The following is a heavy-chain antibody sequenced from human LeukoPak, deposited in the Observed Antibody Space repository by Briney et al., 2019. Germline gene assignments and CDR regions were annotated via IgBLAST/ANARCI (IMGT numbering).Heavy chain of an antibody. CDR3: AKVETAAAATLRGFDY. Sequence: PGGSLRLSCAASGFAFSDYAVGWVRQAPGKGLEWVSRIGGSGGSKYFVDSVKGRFTISRDNSKNSLYLQMNSLRAEDTAVYYCAKVETAAAATLRGFDYWGQGTLVTVSS. V-gene: IGHV3-23*01. CDR2: IGGSGGSK. CDR1: GFAFSDYA. J-gene: IGHJ4*02. D-gene: IGHD6-25*01.